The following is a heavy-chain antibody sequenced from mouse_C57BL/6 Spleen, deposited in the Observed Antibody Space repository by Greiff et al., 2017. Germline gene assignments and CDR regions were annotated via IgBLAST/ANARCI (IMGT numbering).Heavy chain of an antibody. V-gene: IGHV1-22*01. Sequence: VQLQQSGPELVKPGASVKMSCKASGYTFTDYNMHWVKQSHGKSLEWIGYINPNNGGTSYNQKFKGKATLTVNKSSSTAYMELRSLTSEDSAVYYCARDYGSSYVAWFAYWGQGTLVTVSA. CDR2: INPNNGGT. CDR3: ARDYGSSYVAWFAY. J-gene: IGHJ3*01. D-gene: IGHD1-1*01. CDR1: GYTFTDYN.